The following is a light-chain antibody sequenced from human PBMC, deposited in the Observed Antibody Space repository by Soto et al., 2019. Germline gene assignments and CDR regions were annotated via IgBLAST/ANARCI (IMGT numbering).Light chain of an antibody. CDR1: SGHSSYI. Sequence: QSVLTQSSSASASLGSSVKLTCTLSSGHSSYIIAWHHQQPGKAPRYLMKLEGSGSYNKGRGVPDRFSGSSSGADRDLTISSLQFEDEANYYCETWDSNTRVFGGGTQLTVL. CDR3: ETWDSNTRV. V-gene: IGLV4-60*02. CDR2: LEGSGSY. J-gene: IGLJ2*01.